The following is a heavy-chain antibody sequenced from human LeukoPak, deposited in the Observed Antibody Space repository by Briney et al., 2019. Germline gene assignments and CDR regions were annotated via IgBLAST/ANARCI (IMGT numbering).Heavy chain of an antibody. CDR2: IYYSGST. Sequence: SSETLSLTCTVSGGSISSGGYYWSWIRQHPGKGLEWIGYIYYSGSTYYNPSLKSRVTISVDTSKNQFSLKLSSVTAADTAVYYCASSIVGATPYFDYWGQGTLVTVSS. CDR1: GGSISSGGYY. J-gene: IGHJ4*02. CDR3: ASSIVGATPYFDY. D-gene: IGHD1-26*01. V-gene: IGHV4-31*03.